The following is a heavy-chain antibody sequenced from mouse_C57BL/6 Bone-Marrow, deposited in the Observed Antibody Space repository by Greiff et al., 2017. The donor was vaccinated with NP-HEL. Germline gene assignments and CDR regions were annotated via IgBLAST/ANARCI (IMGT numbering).Heavy chain of an antibody. Sequence: QVQLQQSGPELVKPGASVKISCKASGYSFTSYYIHWVKQRPGQGLEWIGWIYPGSGNTKYNEKFTGKATLTAATSSSTAYRQLSSLTSEDSAVDYCASSGYFFAYWGQGTLVTVSA. CDR2: IYPGSGNT. D-gene: IGHD3-2*02. J-gene: IGHJ3*01. CDR1: GYSFTSYY. V-gene: IGHV1-66*01. CDR3: ASSGYFFAY.